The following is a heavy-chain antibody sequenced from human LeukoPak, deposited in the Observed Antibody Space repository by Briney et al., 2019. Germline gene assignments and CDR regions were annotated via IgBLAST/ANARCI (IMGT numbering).Heavy chain of an antibody. V-gene: IGHV4-38-2*02. D-gene: IGHD2-15*01. J-gene: IGHJ4*02. CDR2: IYHSGST. CDR1: GYSISSGYY. CDR3: ARGGERGIVVVVAATNFDY. Sequence: SETLSLTCTVSGYSISSGYYWGWIRQPPGKGLEWIGSIYHSGSTYYNPSLKSRVTISVDTSKNQFSLKLSSVTAADTAVYYCARGGERGIVVVVAATNFDYWGQGTLVTVSS.